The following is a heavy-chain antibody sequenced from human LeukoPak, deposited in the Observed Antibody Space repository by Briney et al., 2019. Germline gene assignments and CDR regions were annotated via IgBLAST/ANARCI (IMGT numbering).Heavy chain of an antibody. CDR3: ARVFLGIAAAGSARIADY. Sequence: PGGSLRLSCAASGFTFSSYSMNWVRQAPGKGLEWVSSISSSSIYIYYADSVKGRFTISRDNAKNSLYLQMNSLRAEDTAVYYCARVFLGIAAAGSARIADYWGQGTLVTVSS. V-gene: IGHV3-21*01. CDR2: ISSSSIYI. J-gene: IGHJ4*02. CDR1: GFTFSSYS. D-gene: IGHD6-13*01.